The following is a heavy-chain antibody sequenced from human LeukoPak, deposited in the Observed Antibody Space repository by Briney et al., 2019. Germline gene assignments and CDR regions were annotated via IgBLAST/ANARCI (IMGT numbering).Heavy chain of an antibody. J-gene: IGHJ4*02. Sequence: ASVKVSFKASGYTFIGYYMHWVRQAPGQGLEWMGWINPNSGGTNYAQKFQGRVTMTRDTSISTAYMELSRLTSDDTAVYSCARGFGELLRLYYFDYWGQGTLVTVSS. V-gene: IGHV1-2*02. CDR2: INPNSGGT. CDR3: ARGFGELLRLYYFDY. CDR1: GYTFIGYY. D-gene: IGHD3-10*01.